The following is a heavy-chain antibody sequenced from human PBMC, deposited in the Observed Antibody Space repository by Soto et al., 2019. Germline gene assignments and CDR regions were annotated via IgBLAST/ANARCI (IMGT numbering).Heavy chain of an antibody. D-gene: IGHD6-13*01. CDR2: IYYSGST. CDR3: ARLSVAAAGMGFYYYYGMDV. J-gene: IGHJ6*02. Sequence: SDTLSLTCTVSGGSISSSSYYWGWILQPPGKGLEWIGSIYYSGSTYYNPSLKSRVTISVDTSKNQFSLKLSSVTAADTAVYYCARLSVAAAGMGFYYYYGMDVWGQVTTVTVSS. V-gene: IGHV4-39*01. CDR1: GGSISSSSYY.